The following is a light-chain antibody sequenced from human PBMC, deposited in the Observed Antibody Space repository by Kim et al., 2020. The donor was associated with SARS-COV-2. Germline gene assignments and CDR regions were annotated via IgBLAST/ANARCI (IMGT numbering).Light chain of an antibody. J-gene: IGLJ3*02. Sequence: SYELTQPPSVSVSPGQTARITCSGEALPNQYVYWYQQRPGRAPVLIIYKDSERPSGVPERISGSSSGTTATLTISGVQAEDESDYYCQSPDSSATWVFGGGTRLTVL. V-gene: IGLV3-25*03. CDR1: ALPNQY. CDR3: QSPDSSATWV. CDR2: KDS.